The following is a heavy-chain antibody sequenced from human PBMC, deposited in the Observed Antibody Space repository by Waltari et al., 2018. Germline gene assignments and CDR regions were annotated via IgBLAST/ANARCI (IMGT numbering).Heavy chain of an antibody. D-gene: IGHD3-10*01. V-gene: IGHV4-59*02. CDR1: GASVSDYY. J-gene: IGHJ4*02. Sequence: QVQLQESGPGLVRPSATLSLTGTVSGASVSDYYWNWIRLPPGKGLEWSGTIYDSGATYYNPSLKSRLTMLMDTSKNQFSLILESVTAADRGLYYCTRGLFGRSWTPYYWGQGTLVTVSS. CDR3: TRGLFGRSWTPYY. CDR2: IYDSGAT.